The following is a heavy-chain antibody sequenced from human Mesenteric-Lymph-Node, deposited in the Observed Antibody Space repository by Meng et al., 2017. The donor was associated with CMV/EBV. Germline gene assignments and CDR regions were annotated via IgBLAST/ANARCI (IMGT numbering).Heavy chain of an antibody. V-gene: IGHV4-34*01. Sequence: QWQLQQCAAGLLKPSETLSLTCAVYGGSFSGYYWSWIRQPPGKGLEWIGEINHSGSTNYNPSLKSRVTISVDTSKNQFSLKLSSVTAADTAVYYCARHQRWLKSEGGFNYWGQGTLVTVSS. CDR2: INHSGST. CDR1: GGSFSGYY. CDR3: ARHQRWLKSEGGFNY. D-gene: IGHD4-23*01. J-gene: IGHJ4*02.